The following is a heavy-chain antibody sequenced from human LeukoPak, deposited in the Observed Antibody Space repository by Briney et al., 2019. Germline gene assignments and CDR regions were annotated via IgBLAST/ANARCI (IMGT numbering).Heavy chain of an antibody. CDR2: MNPNSGNT. CDR3: ARVVSGSYSTRTYYFDY. J-gene: IGHJ4*02. V-gene: IGHV1-8*01. Sequence: ASVKVSCKASGYAFTSYDINWVRQATGQGLEWMGWMNPNSGNTGYAQKFQGRVTMTRNTSISTAYMELSSLRSEDTAVYYCARVVSGSYSTRTYYFDYGGQGALATVSS. D-gene: IGHD1-26*01. CDR1: GYAFTSYD.